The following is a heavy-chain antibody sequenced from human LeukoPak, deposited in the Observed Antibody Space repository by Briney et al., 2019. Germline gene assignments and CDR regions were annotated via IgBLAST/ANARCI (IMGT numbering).Heavy chain of an antibody. CDR3: ARDLAAAPRAFDY. Sequence: PSGTLSLTCAVSGGSISSSNWWSWLRQPPGKGLEWIGEIYHSGSTNYNPSLKSRVTISVDKSKNQFSLKLSSVTAADTAVYYCARDLAAAPRAFDYWGQGTLVTVSS. V-gene: IGHV4-4*02. D-gene: IGHD6-13*01. J-gene: IGHJ4*02. CDR2: IYHSGST. CDR1: GGSISSSNW.